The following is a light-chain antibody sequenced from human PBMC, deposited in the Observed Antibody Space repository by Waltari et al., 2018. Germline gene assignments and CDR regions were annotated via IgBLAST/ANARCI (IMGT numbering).Light chain of an antibody. CDR3: QQYYSTPDT. CDR1: QSVLYSSNNKNY. Sequence: DIVMTPSPDYLAVSLCERATINCKSRQSVLYSSNNKNYLAWYQQKPGQPPKLLIYWASTRESGVPDRFSGSGSGTDFTLTISSLQAEDVAVYYCQQYYSTPDTFGQGTKLEIK. CDR2: WAS. J-gene: IGKJ2*01. V-gene: IGKV4-1*01.